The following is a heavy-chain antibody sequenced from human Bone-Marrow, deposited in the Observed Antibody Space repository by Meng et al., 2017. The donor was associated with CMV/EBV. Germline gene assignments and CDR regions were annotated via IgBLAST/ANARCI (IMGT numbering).Heavy chain of an antibody. V-gene: IGHV3-48*04. CDR1: GFTFSNAW. Sequence: GESLKISCAASGFTFSNAWMNWVRQAPGKGLEWVSYISSSSSTIYYADSVKGRFTISRDNAKNSLYLQMNSLRAEDTAVYYCARVTTLYYYYGMDVWGQGTTVTVSS. CDR3: ARVTTLYYYYGMDV. D-gene: IGHD4-11*01. J-gene: IGHJ6*02. CDR2: ISSSSSTI.